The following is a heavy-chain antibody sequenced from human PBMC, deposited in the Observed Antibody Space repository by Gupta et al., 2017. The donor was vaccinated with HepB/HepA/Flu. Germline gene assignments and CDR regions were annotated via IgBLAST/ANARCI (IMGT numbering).Heavy chain of an antibody. V-gene: IGHV3-7*01. CDR3: ARGDNSSGSGNDY. Sequence: EVQLVESGGGLVQPGGSLRLSCAASGFTFSSYWMSWVRRAPGKGLEWVANIKQDGSEKYYVDSVKGRFTISRDNAKNSLNLQMNSLRAEDTAVYNCARGDNSSGSGNDYWGQGALVTVSS. D-gene: IGHD6-19*01. CDR2: IKQDGSEK. CDR1: GFTFSSYW. J-gene: IGHJ4*02.